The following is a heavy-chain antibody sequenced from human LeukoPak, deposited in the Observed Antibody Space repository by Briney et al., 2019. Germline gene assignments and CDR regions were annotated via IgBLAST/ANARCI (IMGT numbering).Heavy chain of an antibody. CDR1: GFTFSYYA. CDR2: ISGSGDST. J-gene: IGHJ6*02. Sequence: GGSLRLSCAAYGFTFSYYAMSCVRQPPGRGLEWVSAISGSGDSTYYADSVKGRFTISRDTSGNTLYLQMNSLRAEDSAVYYCARDHSSDVWGQGTTVTVSS. D-gene: IGHD2-21*01. V-gene: IGHV3-23*01. CDR3: ARDHSSDV.